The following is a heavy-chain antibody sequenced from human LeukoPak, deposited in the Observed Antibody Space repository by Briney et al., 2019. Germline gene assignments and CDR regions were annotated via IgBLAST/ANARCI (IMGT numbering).Heavy chain of an antibody. Sequence: GASVKVSCKASGYTFTSYYMHWVRQAPGQGLEWMGIINPSGGSTSYAQKFQGRVTMTRDMSTSTVYMELSSLRSEDTAVYYCARDPSPLIPGAPMDVWGKGTTVTVSS. CDR2: INPSGGST. CDR3: ARDPSPLIPGAPMDV. V-gene: IGHV1-46*01. D-gene: IGHD2-21*01. CDR1: GYTFTSYY. J-gene: IGHJ6*03.